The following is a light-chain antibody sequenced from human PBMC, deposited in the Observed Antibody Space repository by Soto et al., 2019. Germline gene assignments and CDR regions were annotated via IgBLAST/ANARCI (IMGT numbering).Light chain of an antibody. Sequence: EIVMTQSPATLSVSPGERATLSCRPSQSVSSNLAWYQQKPGQAPRLLIYGASTRATGIPARFSGSGSGTEFTLTISSLQSEDFAVYYCQQYNNWLWTFGQGTKVDIK. CDR1: QSVSSN. V-gene: IGKV3-15*01. CDR2: GAS. J-gene: IGKJ1*01. CDR3: QQYNNWLWT.